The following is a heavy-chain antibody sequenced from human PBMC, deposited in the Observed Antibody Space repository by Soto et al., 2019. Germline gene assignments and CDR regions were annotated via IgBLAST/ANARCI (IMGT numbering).Heavy chain of an antibody. CDR2: ISYDGSNK. V-gene: IGHV3-30*18. CDR1: GFTFSSYG. CDR3: AKQAGTLGTSYYYYGMDV. J-gene: IGHJ6*02. Sequence: GGSLRLSCAASGFTFSSYGMHWVRQAPGKGLEWVAVISYDGSNKYYADSVKGRFTISRDNSKNTLYLQMNSLRAEDTAVYYCAKQAGTLGTSYYYYGMDVWGQGTTVTVSS. D-gene: IGHD6-19*01.